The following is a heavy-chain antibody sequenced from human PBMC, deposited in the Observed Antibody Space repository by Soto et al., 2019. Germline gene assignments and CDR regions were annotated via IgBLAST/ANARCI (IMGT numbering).Heavy chain of an antibody. V-gene: IGHV4-34*01. CDR3: ARGPYYHFLNGNYYYYYAMDV. D-gene: IGHD3-3*01. CDR1: GGSLSGYY. Sequence: SETLSLTCAVYGGSLSGYYWSWIRQPPGKGLEWIGEINHSGSSNYNPSLKSRVTISVDTSKNQFSLKVSSVTAADTAVYYCARGPYYHFLNGNYYYYYAMDVWGQGTTVTVSS. J-gene: IGHJ6*02. CDR2: INHSGSS.